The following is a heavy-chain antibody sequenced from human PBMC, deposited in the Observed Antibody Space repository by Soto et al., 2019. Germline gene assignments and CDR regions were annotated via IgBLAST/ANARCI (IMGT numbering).Heavy chain of an antibody. V-gene: IGHV1-18*01. CDR3: ARVEAEGYYDSSGYFPPDAFDI. D-gene: IGHD3-22*01. CDR1: GYTFTSYG. J-gene: IGHJ3*02. CDR2: ISAYNGNT. Sequence: ASVKVSCKASGYTFTSYGISWVRQAPGQGLGWMGWISAYNGNTNYAQKLQGRVTMTTDTSTSTAYMELRSLRSDDTAVYYCARVEAEGYYDSSGYFPPDAFDIWGQGTMVTV.